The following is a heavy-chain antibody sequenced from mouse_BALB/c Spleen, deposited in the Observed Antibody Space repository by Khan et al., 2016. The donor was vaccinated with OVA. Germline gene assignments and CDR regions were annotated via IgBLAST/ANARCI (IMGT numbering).Heavy chain of an antibody. CDR3: ARGNYYGYYFDS. J-gene: IGHJ2*01. V-gene: IGHV3-2*02. D-gene: IGHD1-1*01. Sequence: EVELVESGPGLVKPSQSLSLTCTVTGYSITSGYAWNWIRQFPGDKLEWMGYISYSGVTSYTPSLKSRITITRDTSKNQFFLQLTSVTTEDTATYYCARGNYYGYYFDSWGQGTTLTVAA. CDR2: ISYSGVT. CDR1: GYSITSGYA.